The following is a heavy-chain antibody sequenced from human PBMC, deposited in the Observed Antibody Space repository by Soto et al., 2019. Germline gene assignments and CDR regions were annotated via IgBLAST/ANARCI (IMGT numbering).Heavy chain of an antibody. CDR3: ARDPYGDYYFDY. CDR2: VYHSGST. D-gene: IGHD4-17*01. V-gene: IGHV4-30-2*01. Sequence: SETLSLTCAVSGGSISSGGYSGSWIRQPPGKGLEWIGYVYHSGSTYYNPSLKSRVTISVDTSKNQFSLKLSSVTAADTAVYYCARDPYGDYYFDYWAQGTLVTVSS. CDR1: GGSISSGGYS. J-gene: IGHJ4*02.